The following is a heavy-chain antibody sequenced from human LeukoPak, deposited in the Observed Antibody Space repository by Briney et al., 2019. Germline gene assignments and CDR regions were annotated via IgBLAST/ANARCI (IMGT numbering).Heavy chain of an antibody. CDR2: INPNSGGT. J-gene: IGHJ4*02. D-gene: IGHD6-13*01. V-gene: IGHV1-2*02. CDR3: ASRKQQLVRSGHSFDY. Sequence: ASVKVSCKASGGTFNTFDINWVRQAPGQGLEWMGWINPNSGGTNYAQKFQGRVTMTGDTSISTAYMELSSLRSDDTAVYYCASRKQQLVRSGHSFDYWGQGTLVTVSS. CDR1: GGTFNTFD.